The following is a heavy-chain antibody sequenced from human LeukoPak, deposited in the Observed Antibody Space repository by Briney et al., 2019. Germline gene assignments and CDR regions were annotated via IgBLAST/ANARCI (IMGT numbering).Heavy chain of an antibody. CDR1: GYTFTSYD. Sequence: GASVKVSCKASGYTFTSYDINWVRQATGPGLEWMGWMNPNSGNTGYAQKFTGRVTMTRNTSKSTVYMELSSLRSEDTAVYYCARGQSGWHGLDFDYWGQGTLVTVSS. CDR3: ARGQSGWHGLDFDY. J-gene: IGHJ4*02. CDR2: MNPNSGNT. D-gene: IGHD6-19*01. V-gene: IGHV1-8*01.